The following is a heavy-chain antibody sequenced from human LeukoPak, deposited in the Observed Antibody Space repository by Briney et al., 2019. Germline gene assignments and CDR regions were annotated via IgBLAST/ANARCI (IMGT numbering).Heavy chain of an antibody. D-gene: IGHD3-10*01. Sequence: GGSLRLSCAASGFTFSSYAMSWVRQAPGKGLEWVSAISGSGGSTHYADSVKGRFTISRDNSKNTLYLQMNSLRAEDTAVYYCAKVKISSGFAKYYFDYWGQGTLVTVSS. CDR2: ISGSGGST. CDR1: GFTFSSYA. V-gene: IGHV3-23*01. J-gene: IGHJ4*02. CDR3: AKVKISSGFAKYYFDY.